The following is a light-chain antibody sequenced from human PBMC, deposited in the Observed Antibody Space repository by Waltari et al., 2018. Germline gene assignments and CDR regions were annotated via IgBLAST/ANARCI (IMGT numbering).Light chain of an antibody. CDR3: QRYYSTPS. CDR2: WAS. Sequence: DIVMTQSPDSLAVSLGARATINCKSSQSVLYSSNNKKYLAWYQQKPGQPPKLLIYWASTRESGVPDRFSGSGSGTDFTLTISSLQAEDVAVYYCQRYYSTPSFGQGTKLEIK. V-gene: IGKV4-1*01. J-gene: IGKJ2*01. CDR1: QSVLYSSNNKKY.